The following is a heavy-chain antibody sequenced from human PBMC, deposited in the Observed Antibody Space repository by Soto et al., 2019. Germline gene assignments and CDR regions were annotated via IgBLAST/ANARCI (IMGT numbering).Heavy chain of an antibody. V-gene: IGHV1-3*01. J-gene: IGHJ4*02. Sequence: ASVKVSCKASGYTFISYAMNWVRQAPGQRLEWMGWINAGNGNTKYSQKFQGRVTITRDTSASTGYMELSSLRSEDTAVYYCARDPGYSYRSNWGQGTLVTVSS. CDR2: INAGNGNT. CDR1: GYTFISYA. CDR3: ARDPGYSYRSN. D-gene: IGHD5-18*01.